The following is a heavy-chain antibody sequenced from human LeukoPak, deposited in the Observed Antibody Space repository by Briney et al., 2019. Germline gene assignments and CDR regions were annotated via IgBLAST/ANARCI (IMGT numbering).Heavy chain of an antibody. CDR3: ARPYTSGYRGAFDI. CDR1: GGSISNYY. D-gene: IGHD6-19*01. J-gene: IGHJ3*02. CDR2: IYYRGST. Sequence: SETLSLTCTVSGGSISNYYWSWIRQFPGKGLEWIGYIYYRGSTNYNPSLKSRVTISLDTSTNQFSLKLSSVTAADTAVYYCARPYTSGYRGAFDIWGQGTMDTVSS. V-gene: IGHV4-59*01.